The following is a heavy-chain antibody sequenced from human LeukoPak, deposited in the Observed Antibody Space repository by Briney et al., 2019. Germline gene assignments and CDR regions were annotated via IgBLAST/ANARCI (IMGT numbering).Heavy chain of an antibody. V-gene: IGHV1-18*01. CDR2: ISAYNGNT. J-gene: IGHJ6*03. D-gene: IGHD4-11*01. CDR1: GYTFTSYG. Sequence: ASVKVSCKASGYTFTSYGISWVRQAPGQGLEWMGWISAYNGNTNYAQKLQGRATMTTDTSTSTAYMELRSLRSDDTAVYFCARGGLPIYYYYMDVWGKGTTVTVSS. CDR3: ARGGLPIYYYYMDV.